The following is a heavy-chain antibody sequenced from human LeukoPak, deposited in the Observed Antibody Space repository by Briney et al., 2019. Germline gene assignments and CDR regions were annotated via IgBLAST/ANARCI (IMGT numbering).Heavy chain of an antibody. CDR2: INHSGST. CDR3: ARDSPLGVVKG. J-gene: IGHJ4*02. Sequence: SETLSLTCAVYGGSFSGYYWSWIRQPPGKGLEWIGEINHSGSTNYNPSLKSRVTISVDTSKNQFSLKLSSVTAADTAVYYCARDSPLGVVKGWGQGTLVTVSS. D-gene: IGHD4-23*01. V-gene: IGHV4-34*01. CDR1: GGSFSGYY.